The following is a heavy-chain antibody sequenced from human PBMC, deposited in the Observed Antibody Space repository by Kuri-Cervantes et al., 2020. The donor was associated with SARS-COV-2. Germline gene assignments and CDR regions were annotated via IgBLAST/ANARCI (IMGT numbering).Heavy chain of an antibody. CDR2: INHSGST. CDR1: GGSFGGYY. V-gene: IGHV4-34*01. Sequence: GSLRLSCAVYGGSFGGYYWSWIRQPPGKGLEWIGEINHSGSTNYNPSLKSRVTISVDTSKIQFSLKLSSVTAADTAVYYCARGRSPGYWGQGTLVTVSS. CDR3: ARGRSPGY. J-gene: IGHJ4*02.